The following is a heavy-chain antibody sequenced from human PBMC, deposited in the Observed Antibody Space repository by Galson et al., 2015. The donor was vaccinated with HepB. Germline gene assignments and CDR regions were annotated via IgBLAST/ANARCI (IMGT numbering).Heavy chain of an antibody. V-gene: IGHV3-49*04. CDR1: GFTFGDYA. J-gene: IGHJ4*02. Sequence: SLRLSCAASGFTFGDYAMSWVRQAPGKGLEWVGFIRGKAYGGTTEYAASVKGRFTISRDDSKSIAYLQMNSLKTEDTAVYYCTRKGPMELERLDYWGQGTLVTVSS. CDR2: IRGKAYGGTT. D-gene: IGHD1-1*01. CDR3: TRKGPMELERLDY.